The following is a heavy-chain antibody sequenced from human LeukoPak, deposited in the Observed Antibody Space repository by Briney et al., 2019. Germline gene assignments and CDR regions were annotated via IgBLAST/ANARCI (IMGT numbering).Heavy chain of an antibody. CDR1: GASISSHY. D-gene: IGHD3-16*01. Sequence: SETLSLTCTVSGASISSHYWSWIRQPPGKGLEWIGYIYYSRSANYNPSLKSRVTISVDTSKNQFSLKLNSVTTADTAVYYCARAERTGGDYWGQGTLVTVSS. CDR3: ARAERTGGDY. CDR2: IYYSRSA. V-gene: IGHV4-59*11. J-gene: IGHJ4*02.